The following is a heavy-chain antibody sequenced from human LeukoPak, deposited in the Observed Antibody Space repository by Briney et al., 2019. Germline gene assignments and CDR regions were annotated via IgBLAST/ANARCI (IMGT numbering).Heavy chain of an antibody. D-gene: IGHD6-19*01. Sequence: PSETLSLTCTVSGGSISSYYWSWIRQPPGKGLEWIGYIYYSGSTNYNPSLKSRVTISVDTSKNQFSLKLSSVTAADTAVYYCARLNRAVAGIDYWGQGTLVTVSS. J-gene: IGHJ4*02. CDR2: IYYSGST. V-gene: IGHV4-59*08. CDR3: ARLNRAVAGIDY. CDR1: GGSISSYY.